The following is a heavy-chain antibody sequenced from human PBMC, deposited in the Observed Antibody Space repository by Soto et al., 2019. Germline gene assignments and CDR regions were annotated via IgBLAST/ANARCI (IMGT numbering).Heavy chain of an antibody. CDR2: INHSGST. Sequence: QVQLQQWGAGLLKPSETLSLTCAVYGGSFSGYYWCWIRQPPGKGLEWIGEINHSGSTNYNPSLKSRVTISVDTSKNQFSLKLSSVTAADTAVYYCARGWYYYGSGLGMDVWGQGTTVTVSS. CDR3: ARGWYYYGSGLGMDV. J-gene: IGHJ6*02. D-gene: IGHD3-10*01. CDR1: GGSFSGYY. V-gene: IGHV4-34*01.